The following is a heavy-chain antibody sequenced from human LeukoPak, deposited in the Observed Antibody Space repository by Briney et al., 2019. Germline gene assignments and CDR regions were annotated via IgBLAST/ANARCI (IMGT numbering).Heavy chain of an antibody. CDR3: TTENPSIFGASSYYFDY. CDR2: IKSKTDGGTT. V-gene: IGHV3-15*01. D-gene: IGHD3-3*01. J-gene: IGHJ4*02. CDR1: GFTFSNAW. Sequence: NPGGSPRLSCAASGFTFSNAWMSWVRQAPGKGLEWVGRIKSKTDGGTTDYAAPVKGRFTISRDDSKNTLYLQMNSLKTEDTAVYYCTTENPSIFGASSYYFDYWGQGTLVTVSS.